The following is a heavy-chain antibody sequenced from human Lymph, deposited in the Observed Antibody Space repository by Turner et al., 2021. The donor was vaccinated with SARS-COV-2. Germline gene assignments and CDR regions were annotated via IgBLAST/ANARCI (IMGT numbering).Heavy chain of an antibody. Sequence: QVQLVQSGAEVKKPGASVKVSCLASGYTFIGYYVHWVRQAPGQGLEWMGWINPSSGGTDYAQNFQGRVTMTRDTSISTPYMELSRLSSDDTAVYYCARSLGYSSGWYGDAFDIWGLGTMVTVSS. V-gene: IGHV1-2*02. CDR1: GYTFIGYY. CDR2: INPSSGGT. CDR3: ARSLGYSSGWYGDAFDI. D-gene: IGHD6-19*01. J-gene: IGHJ3*02.